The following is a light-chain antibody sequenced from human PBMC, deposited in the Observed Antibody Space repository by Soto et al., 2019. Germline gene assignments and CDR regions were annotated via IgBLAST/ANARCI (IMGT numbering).Light chain of an antibody. CDR2: DAS. J-gene: IGKJ4*01. CDR1: QSVSTY. Sequence: EILLTQSPATLSLSPGGRATLSCRASQSVSTYLAWYQQNPGQAPRLLIYDASNRATGIPARFSGSASGTDFTLTISSLEPEDFAVYYCQQRSNWPLLTFGGGTRVEIK. V-gene: IGKV3-11*01. CDR3: QQRSNWPLLT.